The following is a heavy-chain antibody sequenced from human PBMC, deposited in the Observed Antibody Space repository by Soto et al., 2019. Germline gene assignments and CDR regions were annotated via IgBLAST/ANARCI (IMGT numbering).Heavy chain of an antibody. D-gene: IGHD3-16*02. J-gene: IGHJ4*02. CDR3: AREDRPAISLFDY. Sequence: SETLSLTCTVSGDSLTNGTYYWTWLRQHPGKGLEWIGYIYHSGRTNYNPSLRSRVSMSVDTSENQFSLNLSSVTAADTAVYFCAREDRPAISLFDYWGQGIMGTVPA. CDR1: GDSLTNGTYY. CDR2: IYHSGRT. V-gene: IGHV4-31*03.